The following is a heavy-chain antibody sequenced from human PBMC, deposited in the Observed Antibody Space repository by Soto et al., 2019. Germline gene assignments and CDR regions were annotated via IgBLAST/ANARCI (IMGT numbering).Heavy chain of an antibody. J-gene: IGHJ6*03. Sequence: QVQLVQSGAEVKKPGASVKVSCKASGYTFTSYDINWVRQATGQGLEWMGWMNPNSGNTGYAQKFQGSGTLTRNNSKSTAYMELSSLRSGDTAGYFWSEVMVYRGHQYYYYYLGLWGKGTTVTVSS. V-gene: IGHV1-8*01. CDR3: SEVMVYRGHQYYYYYLGL. CDR2: MNPNSGNT. CDR1: GYTFTSYD. D-gene: IGHD3-10*01.